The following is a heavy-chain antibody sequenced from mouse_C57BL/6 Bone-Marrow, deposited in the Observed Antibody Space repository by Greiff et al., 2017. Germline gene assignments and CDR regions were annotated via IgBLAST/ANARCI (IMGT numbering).Heavy chain of an antibody. CDR3: ARHGDGSYYFDY. V-gene: IGHV5-6*01. CDR1: GFTFSSYG. J-gene: IGHJ2*01. Sequence: EVQVVESGGDLVKPGGSLKLSCAASGFTFSSYGMSWVRQTPDKRLEWVATISSGGSYTYYPDSVKGRFTISRDNAKNTLYLQMSSLKSEDTAMYYCARHGDGSYYFDYWGQGTTLTVSS. CDR2: ISSGGSYT. D-gene: IGHD2-3*01.